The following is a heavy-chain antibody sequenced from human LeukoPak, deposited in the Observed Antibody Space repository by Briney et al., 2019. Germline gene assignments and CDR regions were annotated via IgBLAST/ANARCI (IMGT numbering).Heavy chain of an antibody. CDR1: GFTFSSYA. CDR3: AKDQEQLWFVTD. V-gene: IGHV3-23*01. Sequence: GGSLRLSCAASGFTFSSYAMSWVRQAPGKGLEWVSAISGSGGSTYYADSVKGRSTISRDNSKNTLYLQMNSLRAEDTAVYYCAKDQEQLWFVTDWGQGTLVTVSS. J-gene: IGHJ4*02. D-gene: IGHD5-18*01. CDR2: ISGSGGST.